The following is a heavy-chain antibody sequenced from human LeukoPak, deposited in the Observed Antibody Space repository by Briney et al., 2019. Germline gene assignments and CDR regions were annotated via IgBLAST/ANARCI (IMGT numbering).Heavy chain of an antibody. Sequence: GGSLRLSCAASGFTFSSYWMHWVRQAPGKGLVWVSRINADGSDISYVDSVKGRFTISRDNAKNTLYLQMNSLRAEDTAVYYCAELGITMIGGVWGKGTTVTISS. CDR1: GFTFSSYW. D-gene: IGHD3-10*02. CDR3: AELGITMIGGV. CDR2: INADGSDI. V-gene: IGHV3-74*01. J-gene: IGHJ6*04.